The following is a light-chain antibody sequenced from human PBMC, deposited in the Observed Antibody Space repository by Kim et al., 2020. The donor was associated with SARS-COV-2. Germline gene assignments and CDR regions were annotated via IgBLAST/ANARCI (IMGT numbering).Light chain of an antibody. CDR3: QTYDTVPYN. CDR1: QASRKY. J-gene: IGKJ2*01. V-gene: IGKV1-27*01. Sequence: SGGVRVPLTCPARQASRKYVAWYQQKPGKIPKLLIHAVSTLQSGVPSRFSGGGSGTDFTLTIRGLQPEDVATYYCQTYDTVPYNFGQGTKLEI. CDR2: AVS.